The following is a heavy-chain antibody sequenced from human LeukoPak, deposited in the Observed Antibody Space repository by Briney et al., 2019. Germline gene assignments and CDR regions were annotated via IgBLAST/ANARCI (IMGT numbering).Heavy chain of an antibody. CDR1: GGSFSGYY. D-gene: IGHD3-10*01. CDR2: INHSGST. Sequence: SETLSLTCAVYGGSFSGYYWSWIRQPPGKGLEWIGEINHSGSTNYNPSLKSRVTISVDTSKNQFSLKLSSVTAADTAVYYCARGRGHGSGSYYNPRYFYFDLWGRGTLVTVSS. J-gene: IGHJ2*01. V-gene: IGHV4-34*01. CDR3: ARGRGHGSGSYYNPRYFYFDL.